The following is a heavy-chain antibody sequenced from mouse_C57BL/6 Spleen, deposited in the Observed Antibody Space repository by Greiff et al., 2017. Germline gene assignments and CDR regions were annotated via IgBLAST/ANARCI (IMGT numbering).Heavy chain of an antibody. J-gene: IGHJ2*01. CDR2: INPNNGGT. V-gene: IGHV1-26*01. D-gene: IGHD2-5*01. Sequence: EVQLQQSGPELVKPGASVQISCKASGYKFTDYYMNWVKQSHGKSLEWIGDINPNNGGTSYNQKFKGKATLTVDKSSSTADMELRSLTSEDSAVYYCARRSNYGFDYWGQGTTLTVSS. CDR1: GYKFTDYY. CDR3: ARRSNYGFDY.